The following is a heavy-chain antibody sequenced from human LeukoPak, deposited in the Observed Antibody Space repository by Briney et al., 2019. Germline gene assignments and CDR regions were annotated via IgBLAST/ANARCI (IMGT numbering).Heavy chain of an antibody. D-gene: IGHD6-19*01. CDR2: INWNGGST. CDR1: GFTFDDYG. V-gene: IGHV3-20*04. CDR3: ANTVAAYSLYYYYGMDV. J-gene: IGHJ6*02. Sequence: PGGSLRLSCAASGFTFDDYGMSWVRQAPGKGLEWVSGINWNGGSTGYADSVEGRFTISRDNAKNSLYLQMNSLRAEDTAVYYCANTVAAYSLYYYYGMDVWGQGTTVTVSS.